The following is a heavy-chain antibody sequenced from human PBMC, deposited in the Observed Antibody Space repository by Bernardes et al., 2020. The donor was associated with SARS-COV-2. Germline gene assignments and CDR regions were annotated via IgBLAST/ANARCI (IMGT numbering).Heavy chain of an antibody. Sequence: SETLSLTCAVYGGSFSGYYWSWIRQPPGKGLEWIGEINHSGSTNYNPSLKSRVTISVDTSKNQFSLKLSSVTAADTAVYYCARDQGVVVVAARSPFDYWGQGTLVTVSS. CDR1: GGSFSGYY. D-gene: IGHD2-15*01. CDR2: INHSGST. J-gene: IGHJ4*02. CDR3: ARDQGVVVVAARSPFDY. V-gene: IGHV4-34*01.